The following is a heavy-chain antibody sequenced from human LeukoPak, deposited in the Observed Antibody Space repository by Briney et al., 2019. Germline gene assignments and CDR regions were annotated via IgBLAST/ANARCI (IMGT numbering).Heavy chain of an antibody. CDR1: GFTFSSYG. CDR3: ARARYDFWSGYYTFDY. J-gene: IGHJ4*02. V-gene: IGHV3-48*01. CDR2: ISSSSSTI. Sequence: PGRSLRLSCAASGFTFSSYGMHWVRQAPGKGLEWVSYISSSSSTIYYADSVKGRFTISRDNAKNSLYLQMNSLRAEDTAVYYCARARYDFWSGYYTFDYWGQGTLVTVSS. D-gene: IGHD3-3*01.